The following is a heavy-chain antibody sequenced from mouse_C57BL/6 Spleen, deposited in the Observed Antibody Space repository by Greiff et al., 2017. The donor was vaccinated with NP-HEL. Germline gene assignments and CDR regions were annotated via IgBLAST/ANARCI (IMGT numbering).Heavy chain of an antibody. J-gene: IGHJ1*03. CDR3: ARSKGNYWYFDV. V-gene: IGHV1-4*01. CDR1: GYTFTSYT. Sequence: QVQLQQSGAELARPGASVKMSCKASGYTFTSYTMHWVKQRPEQGLEWIGYINPSSGYTKYNQKFKDKATLTADKSSSTAYMQLSSLTSEDSAVYYCARSKGNYWYFDVWGTGTTVTVSS. CDR2: INPSSGYT. D-gene: IGHD2-1*01.